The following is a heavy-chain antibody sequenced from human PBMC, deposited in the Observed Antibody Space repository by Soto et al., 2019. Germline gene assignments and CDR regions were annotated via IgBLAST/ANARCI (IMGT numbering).Heavy chain of an antibody. CDR3: VRVFDTYYFDL. CDR1: GFTFSSYS. CDR2: ISSSSSFI. D-gene: IGHD3-9*01. Sequence: GGSLRLSCAASGFTFSSYSMNWVRQAPGKGLEWVSSISSSSSFIYYADSVKGRFTISRDNSKKTLYLQMNGLRAEDTAVYYCVRVFDTYYFDLWGQGNMVTVSS. V-gene: IGHV3-21*01. J-gene: IGHJ4*02.